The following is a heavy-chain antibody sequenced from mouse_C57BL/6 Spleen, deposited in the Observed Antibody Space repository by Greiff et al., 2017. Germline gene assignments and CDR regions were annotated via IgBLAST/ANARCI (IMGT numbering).Heavy chain of an antibody. D-gene: IGHD2-1*01. CDR2: ISSCSSTI. J-gene: IGHJ4*01. V-gene: IGHV5-17*01. CDR3: ARPGNYDAMDY. Sequence: EVQLVESGGGLVKPGGSLKLSCAASGFTFSDYGMHWVRQAPEQGLEWVAYISSCSSTIFYADTLKGRFTITRDNAKNTLFLLMTSLRSEDTAMYYCARPGNYDAMDYWGQGTSVTVSS. CDR1: GFTFSDYG.